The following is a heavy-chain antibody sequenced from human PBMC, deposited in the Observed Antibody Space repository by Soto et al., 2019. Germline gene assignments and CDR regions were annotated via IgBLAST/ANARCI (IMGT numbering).Heavy chain of an antibody. Sequence: QVLLQESGPGLVKPSETLSLTCTVSGDSFSNRYWRWIRQPPGKGLEWIGYIYYSGSTNYNPSLNSRVTISLDKSKKQSSLKLSAVTAADTAIYYCARGPASGVDPWGQGTLVTVSS. J-gene: IGHJ5*02. CDR3: ARGPASGVDP. CDR1: GDSFSNRY. V-gene: IGHV4-59*11. D-gene: IGHD3-10*01. CDR2: IYYSGST.